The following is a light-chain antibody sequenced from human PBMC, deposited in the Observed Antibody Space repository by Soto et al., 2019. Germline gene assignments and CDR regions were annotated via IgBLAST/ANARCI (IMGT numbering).Light chain of an antibody. CDR1: QGNSNW. V-gene: IGKV1-12*01. J-gene: IGKJ1*01. Sequence: EIQMTQSPASVSATVGGRGTLTCRAGQGNSNWLGWYQQKPGKGPNLLIYAASNLQDGVPSRFSGSRSGTDFTLTISSLQPEDFATYYCQQANSFPPTFGQGTKVEIK. CDR3: QQANSFPPT. CDR2: AAS.